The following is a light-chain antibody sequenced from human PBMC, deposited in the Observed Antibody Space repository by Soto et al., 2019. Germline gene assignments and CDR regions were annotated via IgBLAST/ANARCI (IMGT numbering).Light chain of an antibody. CDR3: HKYNHAPT. J-gene: IGKJ4*01. CDR1: QAISSY. Sequence: DIPLTQSPSSLSASVGDRVTITCRASQAISSYLAWYQQKPGKVPELLIYATSTLQSGAPSRFSGSGSGTDFTLTISSLQPEDVATYYCHKYNHAPTFGGGTKVEIK. CDR2: ATS. V-gene: IGKV1-27*01.